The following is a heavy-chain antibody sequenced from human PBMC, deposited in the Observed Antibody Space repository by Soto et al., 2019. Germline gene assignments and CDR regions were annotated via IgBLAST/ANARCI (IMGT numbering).Heavy chain of an antibody. D-gene: IGHD1-26*01. CDR2: IWDDGNKK. CDR1: GFTFSDYG. V-gene: IGHV3-30*02. Sequence: PGGSLRLSCAASGFTFSDYGMHWVRQPPGKGLEWVASIWDDGNKKIYGDSVKGRFTASRDNSKGTLYLQMDSLRADDTAVYYCTTWRSTFTFAYWGQGALVTISS. J-gene: IGHJ4*02. CDR3: TTWRSTFTFAY.